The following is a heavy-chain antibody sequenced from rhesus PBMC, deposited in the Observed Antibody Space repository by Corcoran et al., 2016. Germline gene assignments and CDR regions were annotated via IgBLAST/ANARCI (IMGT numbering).Heavy chain of an antibody. Sequence: QVHIQESGPGVVKPSETLSLTCAVSGGSISDTYRCSWLRPPPGKGLDWIGYISGGSTRTNYNHSLKRRVTISRDTSKNQFSLKLTSVTAADTAVYYCARGPGVDYWGQGVLVTFSS. CDR2: ISGGSTRT. CDR3: ARGPGVDY. CDR1: GGSISDTYR. V-gene: IGHV4S10*01. J-gene: IGHJ4*01.